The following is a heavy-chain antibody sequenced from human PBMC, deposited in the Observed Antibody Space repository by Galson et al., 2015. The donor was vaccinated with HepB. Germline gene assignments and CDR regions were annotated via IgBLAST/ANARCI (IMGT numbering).Heavy chain of an antibody. V-gene: IGHV1-18*01. CDR1: GYTFTSYG. D-gene: IGHD6-19*01. CDR3: ARGRGIAVAGTRGPLYGMDV. CDR2: ISAYNDNT. J-gene: IGHJ6*02. Sequence: SVKVSCKASGYTFTSYGISWVRQAPGQGLEWMGWISAYNDNTNYAQKLQGRVTMTTDTSTSTAYMELRSLRSDDTAVYYCARGRGIAVAGTRGPLYGMDVWGQGTTVTVSS.